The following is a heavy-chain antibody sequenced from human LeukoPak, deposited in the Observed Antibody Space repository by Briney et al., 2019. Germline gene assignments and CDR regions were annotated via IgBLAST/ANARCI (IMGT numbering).Heavy chain of an antibody. CDR1: GGSISGYY. CDR3: AISGVDYYYGMDV. CDR2: IYYSGST. J-gene: IGHJ6*02. V-gene: IGHV4-59*08. D-gene: IGHD3-10*01. Sequence: SETLSLTCTVSGGSISGYYWSWLRQSPGKGLEWIGYIYYSGSTNYNPSLKSRVTISIDTSKNQFSLKLSSVTAADTAVYYCAISGVDYYYGMDVWGQGTTVTVSS.